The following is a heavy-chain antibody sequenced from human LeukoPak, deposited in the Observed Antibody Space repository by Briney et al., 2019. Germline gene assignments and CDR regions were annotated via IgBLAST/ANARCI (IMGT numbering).Heavy chain of an antibody. Sequence: ASVKVSCKASGYTFTSNYIHWVRQAPGQGLEWLGMIYPRDGSTSYAQKFQGRVTVTRDTSTSTVHMELSGLRSEDTAVYYCARDQEGFDYWGQGTLVTVSS. CDR1: GYTFTSNY. J-gene: IGHJ4*02. V-gene: IGHV1-46*01. CDR3: ARDQEGFDY. CDR2: IYPRDGST.